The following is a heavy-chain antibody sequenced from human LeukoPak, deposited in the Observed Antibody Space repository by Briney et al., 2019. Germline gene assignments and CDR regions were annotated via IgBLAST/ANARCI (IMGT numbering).Heavy chain of an antibody. Sequence: PGGSLRLSCAASGFTFSSYAMSWVRQAPGKGLEWVSAISGSGGSTYYADSVKGRFTISRDNSKNTLYLQMNSLRAEDTAVYYCARGTIAAPGTDYWGQGVLVTVSS. D-gene: IGHD6-13*01. CDR3: ARGTIAAPGTDY. CDR1: GFTFSSYA. V-gene: IGHV3-23*01. CDR2: ISGSGGST. J-gene: IGHJ4*02.